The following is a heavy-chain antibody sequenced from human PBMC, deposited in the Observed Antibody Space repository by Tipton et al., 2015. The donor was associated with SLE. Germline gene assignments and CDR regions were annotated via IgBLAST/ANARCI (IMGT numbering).Heavy chain of an antibody. D-gene: IGHD6-19*01. CDR2: MNPNSGNT. J-gene: IGHJ6*02. CDR1: GYTFTSYD. CDR3: ARGPTSSGWYDYYYYGMDV. Sequence: QSGAEVKKPGASVKVSCKASGYTFTSYDINWVRQATGQGLEWMGWMNPNSGNTGYAQKFQGRVTMTRNTSISTAYMELSSLRSEDTAVYYCARGPTSSGWYDYYYYGMDVWGQGTTVTVSS. V-gene: IGHV1-8*02.